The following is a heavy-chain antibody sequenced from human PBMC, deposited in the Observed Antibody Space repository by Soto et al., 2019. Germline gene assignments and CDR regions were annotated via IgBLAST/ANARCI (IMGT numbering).Heavy chain of an antibody. CDR3: AKEYYDYIWGSYRLPPDY. V-gene: IGHV3-30*18. CDR1: GFTFSSYG. J-gene: IGHJ4*02. CDR2: ISYDGSNK. Sequence: GGSLRLSCAASGFTFSSYGMHWVRQAPGKGLEWVAVISYDGSNKYYADSVKGRFTISRDNSKNTLYLQMNSLRAEDTAVYYCAKEYYDYIWGSYRLPPDYWGQGTLVTVSS. D-gene: IGHD3-16*02.